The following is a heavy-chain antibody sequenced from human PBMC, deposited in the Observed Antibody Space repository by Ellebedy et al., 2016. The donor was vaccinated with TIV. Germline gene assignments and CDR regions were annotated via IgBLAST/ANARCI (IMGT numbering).Heavy chain of an antibody. Sequence: ASVKVSCKASGGTFSSYAISWVRQAPGQGLEWMGGIIPIFGTANYAQKFQGRVTITADESTSTAYMELSSLRSEDTAVYYCARTRGIAAAGYYYYYGMDVWGQGTTVTVSS. J-gene: IGHJ6*02. CDR1: GGTFSSYA. D-gene: IGHD6-13*01. CDR3: ARTRGIAAAGYYYYYGMDV. V-gene: IGHV1-69*13. CDR2: IIPIFGTA.